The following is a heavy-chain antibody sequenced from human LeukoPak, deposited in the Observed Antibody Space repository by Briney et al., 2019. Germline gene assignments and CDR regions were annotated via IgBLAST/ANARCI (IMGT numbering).Heavy chain of an antibody. V-gene: IGHV3-7*03. Sequence: PGGSLRISCAASGFTFSSYWMSGVRQAPGKGLEWVANIKQDGSEKYYLDSVKGRFTISRDNAKNSLYLQMNSLRAEDTAVYYCARGQTTVTNWGQGTLVTVSS. CDR1: GFTFSSYW. J-gene: IGHJ4*02. D-gene: IGHD4-17*01. CDR3: ARGQTTVTN. CDR2: IKQDGSEK.